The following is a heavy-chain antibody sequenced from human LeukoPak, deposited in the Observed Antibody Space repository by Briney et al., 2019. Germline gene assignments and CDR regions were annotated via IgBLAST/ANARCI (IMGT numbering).Heavy chain of an antibody. Sequence: PSETLSLTCTVSGGSISSYYWSWIRQPAGKGLEWIGRIYTSGSTNYNPSLKSRVTISIDTSKNQFSLKLTSVTAADTAVYYCARRLVARNWFDPWGQGTLVTVSS. CDR1: GGSISSYY. CDR3: ARRLVARNWFDP. CDR2: IYTSGST. J-gene: IGHJ5*02. V-gene: IGHV4-4*07. D-gene: IGHD3-9*01.